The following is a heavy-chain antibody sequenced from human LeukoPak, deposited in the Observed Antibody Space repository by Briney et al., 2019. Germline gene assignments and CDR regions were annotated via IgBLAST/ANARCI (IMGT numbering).Heavy chain of an antibody. CDR2: VYSSRST. CDR3: ASDPSGNYYWFDP. CDR1: GGSISGYL. V-gene: IGHV4-59*01. J-gene: IGHJ5*02. D-gene: IGHD1-26*01. Sequence: PSETLSLTRIHSGGSISGYLRRWIRQPPGEGLGRIGSVYSSRSTTYSPSLKSRVTMSVDTSKNQFSLKLSSVTAADTAVYYCASDPSGNYYWFDPWGQGTLVTVSS.